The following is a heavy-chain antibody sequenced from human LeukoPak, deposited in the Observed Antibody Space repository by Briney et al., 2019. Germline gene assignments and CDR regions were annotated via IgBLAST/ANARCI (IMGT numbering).Heavy chain of an antibody. CDR3: ARGGVATIISQYNWFDP. Sequence: GGSLRLSCAASGLTFSTYSMNWVRQAPGKGLEWVSSISSSTTYIYYADSVKGRFTISRDNAKNSLYLQMNSLRAEDTAVYYCARGGVATIISQYNWFDPWGQGTLVTVSS. J-gene: IGHJ5*02. CDR1: GLTFSTYS. V-gene: IGHV3-21*01. D-gene: IGHD5-12*01. CDR2: ISSSTTYI.